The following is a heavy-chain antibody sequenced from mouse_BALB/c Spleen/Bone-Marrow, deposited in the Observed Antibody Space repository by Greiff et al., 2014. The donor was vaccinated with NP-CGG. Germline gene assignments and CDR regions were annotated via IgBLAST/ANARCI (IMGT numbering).Heavy chain of an antibody. D-gene: IGHD3-2*02. CDR3: ARGYPSDY. Sequence: QVQLKESGAELARPGASVKLSCKASGYTFTSYWMQWVKQRPGQGLERIGAIYPGDGDTRYTQKFKGKATLTADRSSSTAYMQLSSLASEDSAVYYCARGYPSDYWGQGTTLTVSS. V-gene: IGHV1-87*01. CDR1: GYTFTSYW. J-gene: IGHJ2*01. CDR2: IYPGDGDT.